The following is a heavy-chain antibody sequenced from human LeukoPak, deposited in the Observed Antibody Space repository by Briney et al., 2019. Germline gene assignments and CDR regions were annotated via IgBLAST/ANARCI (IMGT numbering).Heavy chain of an antibody. Sequence: PGGSLRLSCEASDFTFSSNWMSWVRQAPGKGLEWVGNINQDGGEKYYVDSVKGRFTISRDNAKKSLYLQMNSLRAEDTAVYHCATGRTCTTCYLPDYWGQGTLVTVSS. J-gene: IGHJ4*02. V-gene: IGHV3-7*01. D-gene: IGHD2-2*01. CDR1: DFTFSSNW. CDR3: ATGRTCTTCYLPDY. CDR2: INQDGGEK.